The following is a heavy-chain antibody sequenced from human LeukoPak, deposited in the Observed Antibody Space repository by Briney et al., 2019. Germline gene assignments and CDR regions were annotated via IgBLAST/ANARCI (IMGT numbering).Heavy chain of an antibody. V-gene: IGHV3-30*18. CDR2: ISDDGTRK. J-gene: IGHJ6*04. CDR1: GFTFSSYG. CDR3: AKGITMIVSCMDV. Sequence: GRSLRLSCAASGFTFSSYGIHWVRLAPGKGLEWVAVISDDGTRKYYADSVQGRFTISRDNSKNTLYLQMNSLRAEDTAVYYCAKGITMIVSCMDVWGKGTTVTVSS. D-gene: IGHD3-22*01.